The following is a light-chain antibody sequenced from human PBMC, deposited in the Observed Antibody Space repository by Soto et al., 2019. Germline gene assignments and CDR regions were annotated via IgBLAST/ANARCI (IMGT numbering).Light chain of an antibody. CDR3: QQFDTSPYT. CDR2: GAS. J-gene: IGKJ2*01. CDR1: QSVSRY. Sequence: VLTQSPGTLSLSPGERATLSCRASQSVSRYLVWYQQKPGQAHRLLIYGASSRASGIPDRFSGSGSGTDFTLTINRLGPEDSAVYYCQQFDTSPYTFGQGTKLEIK. V-gene: IGKV3-20*01.